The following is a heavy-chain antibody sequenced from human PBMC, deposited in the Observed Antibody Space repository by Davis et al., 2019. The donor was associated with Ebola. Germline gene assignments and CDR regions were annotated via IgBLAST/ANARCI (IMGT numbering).Heavy chain of an antibody. D-gene: IGHD3-22*01. CDR2: ISAYNGNT. CDR3: ARDLGYDSSGYLLDY. Sequence: AASVKVSCKASGCTFTSYGISWVRQAPGQGLEWMGWISAYNGNTNYAQKLQGRVTMTTDTSTSTAYMELRSLRSDDTAVYYCARDLGYDSSGYLLDYWGQGTLVTVSS. CDR1: GCTFTSYG. V-gene: IGHV1-18*01. J-gene: IGHJ4*02.